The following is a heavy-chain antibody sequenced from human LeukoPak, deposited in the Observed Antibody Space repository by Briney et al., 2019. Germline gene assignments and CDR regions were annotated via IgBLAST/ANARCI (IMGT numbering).Heavy chain of an antibody. CDR3: AKGSVVRAYGGTTFGAFDI. CDR1: GFTFSSYG. Sequence: GGSLRLSCAASGFTFSSYGMSWVRQAPGKGLEWVSGISGSGGSTYYADSVKGRLTISRDNSKNTLYLQMNSLRAEDTAVYYCAKGSVVRAYGGTTFGAFDIWGQGTMVTVSS. CDR2: ISGSGGST. D-gene: IGHD4-23*01. J-gene: IGHJ3*02. V-gene: IGHV3-23*01.